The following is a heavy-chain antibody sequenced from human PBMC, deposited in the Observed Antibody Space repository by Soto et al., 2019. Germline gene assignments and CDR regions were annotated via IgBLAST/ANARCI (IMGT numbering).Heavy chain of an antibody. CDR1: GYTFTGYY. D-gene: IGHD2-15*01. V-gene: IGHV1-2*02. CDR3: ARDQSLVVVVAATNDAFDI. CDR2: INPNSGGT. Sequence: GASVKVSCKASGYTFTGYYMHWVRQAPGQGLEWMGWINPNSGGTNYAQKFQGRVTMTRDTSISTAYMELSRLRSDDTAVYYCARDQSLVVVVAATNDAFDIWGQGTMVTVSS. J-gene: IGHJ3*02.